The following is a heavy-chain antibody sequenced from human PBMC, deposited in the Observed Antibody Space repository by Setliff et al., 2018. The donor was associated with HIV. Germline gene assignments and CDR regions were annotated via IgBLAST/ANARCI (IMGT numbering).Heavy chain of an antibody. Sequence: ASVKVSCKASGYTFSSYDTHWVRQATGQGLEWMGWMNPNSGNTGYAQKFQGRVTMTRDTSISTAYMELNNLKFEDTAVYYCARARRDSYDRGRRNHYYIDVWGKGTTVTVSS. V-gene: IGHV1-8*02. CDR2: MNPNSGNT. CDR3: ARARRDSYDRGRRNHYYIDV. D-gene: IGHD3-22*01. J-gene: IGHJ6*03. CDR1: GYTFSSYD.